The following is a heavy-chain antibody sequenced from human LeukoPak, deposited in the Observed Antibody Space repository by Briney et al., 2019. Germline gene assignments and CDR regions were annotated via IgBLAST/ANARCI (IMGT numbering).Heavy chain of an antibody. CDR2: MKGGGET. CDR3: ARASWISTADAVR. CDR1: GFSFTNYA. V-gene: IGHV3-23*01. J-gene: IGHJ4*02. Sequence: PGGSLRLSCVASGFSFTNYAMSWVRQAPARGPEWLSSMKGGGETFYADSVKGRCTLSRDISRNTVYLQLNNLRVEDTAIYYCARASWISTADAVRWGQGTQVTVSS. D-gene: IGHD2-2*03.